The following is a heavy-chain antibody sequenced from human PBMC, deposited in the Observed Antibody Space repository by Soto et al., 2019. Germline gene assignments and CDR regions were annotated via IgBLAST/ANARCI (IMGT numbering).Heavy chain of an antibody. Sequence: ASVKVSCKASGYTFTGYYMHWVRQAPGQGLEWMGWINPNSGGTNYAQKFQGWVTMTRDTSISTAYMELSRLRSDDTAVYYCARAGGGIFGVAVYPNYGMDVWGQGTTVTVSS. V-gene: IGHV1-2*04. J-gene: IGHJ6*02. D-gene: IGHD3-3*01. CDR3: ARAGGGIFGVAVYPNYGMDV. CDR2: INPNSGGT. CDR1: GYTFTGYY.